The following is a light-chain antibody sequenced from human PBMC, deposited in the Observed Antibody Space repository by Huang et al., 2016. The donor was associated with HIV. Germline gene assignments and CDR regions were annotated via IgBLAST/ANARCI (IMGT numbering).Light chain of an antibody. CDR3: QQYGSSPT. Sequence: EIVLTQSPGTLSLSPGERATLSCRASQSVSSSHLVWYQQKPGQAPRRLIYGATSRATGSPDRVSGSGSGTDFTLTISRLEPEDFAVYYCQQYGSSPTFGGGTKVEIK. CDR2: GAT. V-gene: IGKV3-20*01. J-gene: IGKJ4*01. CDR1: QSVSSSH.